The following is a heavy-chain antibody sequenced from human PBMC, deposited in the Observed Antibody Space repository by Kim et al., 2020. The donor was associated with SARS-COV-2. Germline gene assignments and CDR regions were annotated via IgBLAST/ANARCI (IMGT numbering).Heavy chain of an antibody. D-gene: IGHD3-22*01. J-gene: IGHJ4*02. CDR3: AKDIDRSGYYFDY. CDR1: GFTFSSYG. CDR2: IWYDGSNK. V-gene: IGHV3-33*06. Sequence: GGSLRLSCAASGFTFSSYGMHWVRQAPGKGLEWVAVIWYDGSNKYYADSVKGRFTISRDNSKNTLYLQMNSLRAEDTAVYYCAKDIDRSGYYFDYWGQGTLVTVSS.